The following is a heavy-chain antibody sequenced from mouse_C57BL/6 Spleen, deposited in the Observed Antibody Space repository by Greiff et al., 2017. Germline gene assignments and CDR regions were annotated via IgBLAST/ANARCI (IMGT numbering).Heavy chain of an antibody. Sequence: DVKLVESGAGLVKPGGSLKLSCAASGFTFSSYAMSWVRQTPEKRLEWVAYISSGGDYIYYAEAVKGRFTITRDNARNTLYLQMSSLKSEDTAMYYCTRDQNYYGSSCDYWGQGTTLTVSS. CDR3: TRDQNYYGSSCDY. J-gene: IGHJ2*01. CDR1: GFTFSSYA. CDR2: ISSGGDYI. V-gene: IGHV5-9-1*02. D-gene: IGHD1-1*01.